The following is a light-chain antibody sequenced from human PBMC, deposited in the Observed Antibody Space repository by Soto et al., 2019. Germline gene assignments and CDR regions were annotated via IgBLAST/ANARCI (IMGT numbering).Light chain of an antibody. CDR3: QQYYSPPVT. CDR2: WAS. J-gene: IGKJ4*01. Sequence: DIVMTQSPDSLAVSLGERATINCKSSQSVLCSVNNKKYVAWYQQKPGQPPKLLINWASTRESGVPDRFSGSESGTEFTLTISSLQAEDVAVYYCQQYYSPPVTFGGGTKVEIK. CDR1: QSVLCSVNNKKY. V-gene: IGKV4-1*01.